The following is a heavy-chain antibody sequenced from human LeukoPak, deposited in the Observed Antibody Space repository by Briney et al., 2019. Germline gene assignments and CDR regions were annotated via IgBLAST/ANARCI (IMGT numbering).Heavy chain of an antibody. CDR1: GYTFTNYW. J-gene: IGHJ4*02. CDR3: ARRGGLYSGHGDY. V-gene: IGHV5-51*01. CDR2: IYPGDSDT. D-gene: IGHD5-12*01. Sequence: GESLKISCKASGYTFTNYWIGWVRQMPGKGLEWMGIIYPGDSDTRYSPSFRGQVIISADKSIRTAYLQWTSLKASDTAMYYCARRGGLYSGHGDYWGQGTLVTVSS.